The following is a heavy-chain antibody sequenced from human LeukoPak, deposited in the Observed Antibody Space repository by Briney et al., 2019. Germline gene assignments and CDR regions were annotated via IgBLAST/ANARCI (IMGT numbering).Heavy chain of an antibody. J-gene: IGHJ4*02. Sequence: PSETLSLTCTVSGGSISSGGYYWSWIRQHPGKGLEWIGYIYYSGSTYYNPSLKSRVTISVDTSKNQFSLKLSSVTAADTAVYYCAGGREGIAAAGTAFDYWGQGTLVTVSS. CDR3: AGGREGIAAAGTAFDY. V-gene: IGHV4-31*03. D-gene: IGHD6-13*01. CDR2: IYYSGST. CDR1: GGSISSGGYY.